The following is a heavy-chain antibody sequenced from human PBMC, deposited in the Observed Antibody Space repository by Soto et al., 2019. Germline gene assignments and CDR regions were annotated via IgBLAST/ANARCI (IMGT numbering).Heavy chain of an antibody. CDR3: ARYYLGYGSSSSCDAFDI. J-gene: IGHJ3*02. CDR1: GFTFSSYS. CDR2: ISSSSSYI. Sequence: GGSLRLSCAASGFTFSSYSMHWVRQAPGKGLEWVSSISSSSSYIYYADSVKGRFTISRDNAKNSLYLQMNSLRAEDTTVYYCARYYLGYGSSSSCDAFDIWGQGTMVTVSS. V-gene: IGHV3-21*01. D-gene: IGHD2-2*01.